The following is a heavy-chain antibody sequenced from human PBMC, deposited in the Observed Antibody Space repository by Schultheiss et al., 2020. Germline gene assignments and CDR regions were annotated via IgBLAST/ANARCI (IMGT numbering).Heavy chain of an antibody. V-gene: IGHV3-48*01. Sequence: GGSLRLSCAASGFTFSSYGMHWVRQAPGKGLEWVSYISSSGSTIYYADSVKGRFTISRDNSKNTLYLQMNSLRAEDTAVYYCACSLITGTTRYFDYWGQGTLGTVS. CDR3: ACSLITGTTRYFDY. CDR1: GFTFSSYG. CDR2: ISSSGSTI. J-gene: IGHJ4*02. D-gene: IGHD1-7*01.